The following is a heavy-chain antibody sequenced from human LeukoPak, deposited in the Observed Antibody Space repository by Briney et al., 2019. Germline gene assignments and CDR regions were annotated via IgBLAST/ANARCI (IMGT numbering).Heavy chain of an antibody. CDR3: ARDSSTSCYDY. CDR2: IKQDGSEK. CDR1: GFTFSSYW. V-gene: IGHV3-7*01. D-gene: IGHD2-2*01. Sequence: GGSLRLSCAASGFTFSSYWMSWVRQAPGKGLEWVANIKQDGSEKFYVDSVKGRFTISRDNAKNSLYLQMNSLRAEDTAVYYCARDSSTSCYDYWGQGTLVPVSS. J-gene: IGHJ4*02.